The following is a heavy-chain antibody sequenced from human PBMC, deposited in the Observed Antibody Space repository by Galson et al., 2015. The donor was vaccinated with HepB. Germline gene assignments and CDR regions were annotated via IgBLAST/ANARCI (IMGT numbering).Heavy chain of an antibody. D-gene: IGHD3-22*01. CDR1: GGTFSSYA. CDR2: IIPIFGTA. Sequence: SVKVSCKASGGTFSSYAISWVRQAPGQGLEWMGGIIPIFGTANYIQKFQGRVTITADESTSTAYMELSSMRSEDTAVYYCARDLDYYDSSGYGDETFDIWGQGTMVTVSS. CDR3: ARDLDYYDSSGYGDETFDI. J-gene: IGHJ3*02. V-gene: IGHV1-69*13.